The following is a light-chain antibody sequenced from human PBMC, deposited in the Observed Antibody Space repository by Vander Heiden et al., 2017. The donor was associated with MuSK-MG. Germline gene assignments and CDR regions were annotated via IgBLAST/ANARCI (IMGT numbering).Light chain of an antibody. V-gene: IGLV1-40*01. CDR2: ENT. CDR3: QSYDSGRTASV. J-gene: IGLJ1*01. Sequence: QSVLTQPPSVSGAPGQRVTISCTGTRSNIGAGCDVHCYQQLPGTPPKLVIFENTNRPSGVPDRFSASTSDTSASLAITGLQAEDEADYYCQSYDSGRTASVFGTGTRVVVL. CDR1: RSNIGAGCD.